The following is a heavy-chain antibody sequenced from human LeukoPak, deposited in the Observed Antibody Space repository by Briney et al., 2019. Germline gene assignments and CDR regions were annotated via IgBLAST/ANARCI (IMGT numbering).Heavy chain of an antibody. J-gene: IGHJ4*02. V-gene: IGHV1-69*04. Sequence: ASVKVSCKASGGTFSSYAISWVRQAPGQGLEWMGRIIPIFGIANYAQKFQGRVTITADNYTSTAYMELSSLRSEDTAVYYCARVAIAVAGRGFDYWGQGTLVTVSS. CDR3: ARVAIAVAGRGFDY. D-gene: IGHD6-19*01. CDR1: GGTFSSYA. CDR2: IIPIFGIA.